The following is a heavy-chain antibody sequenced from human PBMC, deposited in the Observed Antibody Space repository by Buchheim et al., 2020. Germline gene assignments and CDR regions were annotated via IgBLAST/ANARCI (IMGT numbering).Heavy chain of an antibody. V-gene: IGHV4-34*01. CDR2: INHSGST. J-gene: IGHJ4*02. D-gene: IGHD6-19*01. CDR1: GGSFSGYY. Sequence: QVQLQQWGAGLLKPSETLSLTCAVYGGSFSGYYWSWIRQPPGKGLEWIGEINHSGSTNYNPSLKSRVTISVHTSKDQFSLKLSSVTAADTAVYYCARVVGSGWKSFDYWGQGTL. CDR3: ARVVGSGWKSFDY.